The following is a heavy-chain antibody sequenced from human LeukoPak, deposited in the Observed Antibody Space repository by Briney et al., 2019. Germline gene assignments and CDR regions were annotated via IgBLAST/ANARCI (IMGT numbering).Heavy chain of an antibody. J-gene: IGHJ4*02. CDR1: GYTFTGYS. CDR3: ARVTLVRGTDY. Sequence: ASVKVSCKASGYTFTGYSIHWVRQAPGQGLEWMGWINPNSGDTNYAQKFQGRVTMTRDTSISTAYMELSRLRSDDTAVYYCARVTLVRGTDYWGQGTLVTVSS. V-gene: IGHV1-2*02. CDR2: INPNSGDT. D-gene: IGHD3-10*01.